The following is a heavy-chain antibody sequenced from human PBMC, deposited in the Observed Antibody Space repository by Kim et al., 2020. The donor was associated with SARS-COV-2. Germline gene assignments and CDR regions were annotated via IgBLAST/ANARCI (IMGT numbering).Heavy chain of an antibody. D-gene: IGHD6-13*01. Sequence: AQKFQGRVTMTEDTSTDTAYMELSSLRSEDTAVYYCATGQFSSSWTEFDYWGQGTLVTVSS. V-gene: IGHV1-24*01. J-gene: IGHJ4*02. CDR3: ATGQFSSSWTEFDY.